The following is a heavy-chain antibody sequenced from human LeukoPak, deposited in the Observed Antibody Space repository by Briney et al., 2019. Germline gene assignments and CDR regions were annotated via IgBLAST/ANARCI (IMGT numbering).Heavy chain of an antibody. D-gene: IGHD2-2*03. CDR1: GFTFSSYA. V-gene: IGHV3-23*01. Sequence: TGGSLRLSCAASGFTFSSYAMSWVRQAPGKGLELVSTISGSGGSTYYADSVKGRFTISRDNSKNTLYLQMNSLRAEDTAVYYCAKNNLGYCSSTSCWFDPWGQGTLVTVSS. CDR3: AKNNLGYCSSTSCWFDP. CDR2: ISGSGGST. J-gene: IGHJ5*02.